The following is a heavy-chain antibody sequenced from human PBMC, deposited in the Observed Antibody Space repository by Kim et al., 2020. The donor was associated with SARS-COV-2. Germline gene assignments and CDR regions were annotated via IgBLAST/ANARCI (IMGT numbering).Heavy chain of an antibody. CDR3: ARGLVGYSGYDYDR. Sequence: SVKVSCKASGGTFSSYAISWVRQAPGQGLEWMGGIIPIFGTANYAQKFQGRVTITADKSTSTAYMELSSLRSEDTAVYYCARGLVGYSGYDYDRWGQGTLVTVSS. CDR1: GGTFSSYA. V-gene: IGHV1-69*06. D-gene: IGHD5-12*01. CDR2: IIPIFGTA. J-gene: IGHJ4*02.